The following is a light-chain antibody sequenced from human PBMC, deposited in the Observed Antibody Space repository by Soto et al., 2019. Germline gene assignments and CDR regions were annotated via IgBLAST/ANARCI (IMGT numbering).Light chain of an antibody. Sequence: AIRMTQSPSYLSACVGDGVSIXCRASQGVGNTFVWCQQKPGEPPKVLIYGDSNLHSGVPPRFSGSGSRTDFTLAISSLQPEDSATYYCLQDINYPWRFGQGTKVDI. CDR2: GDS. J-gene: IGKJ1*01. CDR1: QGVGNT. V-gene: IGKV1-6*01. CDR3: LQDINYPWR.